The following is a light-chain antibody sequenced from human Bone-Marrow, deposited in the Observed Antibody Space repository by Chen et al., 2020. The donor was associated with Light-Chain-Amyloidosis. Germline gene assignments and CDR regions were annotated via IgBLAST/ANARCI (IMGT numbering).Light chain of an antibody. Sequence: SYVLTHPSSVSVAPGQTATIACGGNIIGATSVHWYQQTPGQAPLLVVYDDSDRPSGIPGRLAGSNAGKAATLTISRVEAGDADYYYCQVWDRSSDRPVFGGGTKLTVL. V-gene: IGLV3-21*02. J-gene: IGLJ3*02. CDR1: IIGATS. CDR3: QVWDRSSDRPV. CDR2: DDS.